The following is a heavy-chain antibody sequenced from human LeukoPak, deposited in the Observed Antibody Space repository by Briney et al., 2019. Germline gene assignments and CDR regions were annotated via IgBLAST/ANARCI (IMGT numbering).Heavy chain of an antibody. V-gene: IGHV3-23*01. D-gene: IGHD6-19*01. CDR3: AKGKYSSGGAPDY. J-gene: IGHJ4*02. Sequence: GGSLRLSCVASEFTFSSHAMNWVRQAPGKGLEWVSSISGGGESTYYADFVKGRFTVSRDNSKNTLYLQINSLRGEDTAVYYCAKGKYSSGGAPDYWGQGTLVTVSS. CDR2: ISGGGEST. CDR1: EFTFSSHA.